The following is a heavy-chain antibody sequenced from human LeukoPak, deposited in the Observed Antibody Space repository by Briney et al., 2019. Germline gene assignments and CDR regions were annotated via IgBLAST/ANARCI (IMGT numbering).Heavy chain of an antibody. V-gene: IGHV3-23*01. CDR1: GFTFSSYD. CDR2: ISGSGGST. D-gene: IGHD6-19*01. Sequence: GGSLRLSCAASGFTFSSYDMSWVCQAPGKGLEWVSAISGSGGSTYYADSVKGRFTISRDNSQNTLYLQMNSLRAEDSAVYYCAKVGSGWYSGAFDYWGQGTLLTVSS. J-gene: IGHJ4*02. CDR3: AKVGSGWYSGAFDY.